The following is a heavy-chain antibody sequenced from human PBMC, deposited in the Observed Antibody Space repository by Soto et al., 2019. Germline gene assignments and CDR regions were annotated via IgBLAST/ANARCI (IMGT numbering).Heavy chain of an antibody. CDR3: ARMATSGTLNWFDP. CDR1: GYAFSNND. Sequence: QVQLVQSGAEVKEPGASVKVSCQASGYAFSNNDNSWVRQSTGQGLEWMGRMNPNSGNGGYAQKFQGRVTMTRDTSTSTAYMELRSLASDDTAIYYCARMATSGTLNWFDPWGQGTLVTVSS. V-gene: IGHV1-8*01. J-gene: IGHJ5*02. CDR2: MNPNSGNG.